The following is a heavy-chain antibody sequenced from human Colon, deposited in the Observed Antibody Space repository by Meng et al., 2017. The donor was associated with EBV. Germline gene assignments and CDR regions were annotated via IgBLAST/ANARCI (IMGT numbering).Heavy chain of an antibody. V-gene: IGHV4-34*01. CDR2: INHVGST. J-gene: IGHJ4*02. D-gene: IGHD2-15*01. CDR3: ASSDCSGGTCYLDC. Sequence: QEQLQQWGAGLLKPSETLSLTCTVYGGSFSDSYWTWIRQPPGKGLEWIGEINHVGSTTYNPSLKSRVTISVDTSKNQFSLKLSSVTAADAAVYYCASSDCSGGTCYLDCWGQGTLVTVSS. CDR1: GGSFSDSY.